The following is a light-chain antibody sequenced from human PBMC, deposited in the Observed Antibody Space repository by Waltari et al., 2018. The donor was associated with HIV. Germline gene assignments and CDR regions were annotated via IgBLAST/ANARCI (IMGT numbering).Light chain of an antibody. CDR2: DVD. Sequence: SAVTQPASVSGLPGQSITVPCSCDDNAFGFYNFVSWYQQYPADPPKLILYDVDSRAEGISVLVVGSKSGNTASLTISGLRAEDEAHYYCASFRGDNTIVFGGGTKVTVL. V-gene: IGLV2-14*03. CDR1: DNAFGFYNF. CDR3: ASFRGDNTIV. J-gene: IGLJ2*01.